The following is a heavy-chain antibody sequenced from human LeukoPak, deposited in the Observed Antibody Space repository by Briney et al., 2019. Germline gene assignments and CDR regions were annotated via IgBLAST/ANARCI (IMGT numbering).Heavy chain of an antibody. Sequence: SVKVSCKASGGTFISYAISWVRQAPGQGLEWMGGIIPIFGTANYAQKFQGRVTITADESTSTAYMELSSLRSEDTAVYYCARVLIAARYFDYWGQGTLVTVSS. CDR1: GGTFISYA. D-gene: IGHD6-6*01. V-gene: IGHV1-69*13. J-gene: IGHJ4*02. CDR2: IIPIFGTA. CDR3: ARVLIAARYFDY.